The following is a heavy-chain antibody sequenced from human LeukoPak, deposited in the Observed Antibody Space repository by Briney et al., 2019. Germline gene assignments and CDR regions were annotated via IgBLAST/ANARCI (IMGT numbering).Heavy chain of an antibody. Sequence: KPSETLSLTCTVSGGSISSYYWSWIRQPPGKGLEWIGYIYYSGSTNYNPSLKSRVTISVDTSKNQFSLKLSSVTAADTAVYYCARVSEVYSSLGYWGQGTLVTVSS. J-gene: IGHJ4*02. V-gene: IGHV4-59*01. CDR2: IYYSGST. D-gene: IGHD6-19*01. CDR1: GGSISSYY. CDR3: ARVSEVYSSLGY.